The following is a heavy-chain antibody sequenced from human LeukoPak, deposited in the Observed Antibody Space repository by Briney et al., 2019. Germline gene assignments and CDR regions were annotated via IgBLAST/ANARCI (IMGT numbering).Heavy chain of an antibody. D-gene: IGHD6-19*01. Sequence: ASVKVSCKASGGTFSSYAISWVRQAPGQGLEWMGGIIPIFGTANYAQKFQGRVTITTDESTSTAYMELSSLRSEDTAVYYCARSRVPHSGSLDYWGQGTLVTVSS. CDR1: GGTFSSYA. V-gene: IGHV1-69*05. CDR2: IIPIFGTA. CDR3: ARSRVPHSGSLDY. J-gene: IGHJ4*02.